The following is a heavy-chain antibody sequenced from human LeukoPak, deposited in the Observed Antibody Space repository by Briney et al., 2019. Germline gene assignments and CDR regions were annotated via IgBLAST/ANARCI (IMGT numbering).Heavy chain of an antibody. D-gene: IGHD3-22*01. J-gene: IGHJ4*02. CDR1: GGSISSSSYY. CDR2: IYYSGST. CDR3: ARHTYYYDSSGYPFDY. Sequence: SETLSLTCTVSGGSISSSSYYWGWIRQPPGKGLEWIGSIYYSGSTYYNPSPKSRVTISVDTSKNQFSLKLSSVTAADTAVYYCARHTYYYDSSGYPFDYWGQGTLVTVSS. V-gene: IGHV4-39*01.